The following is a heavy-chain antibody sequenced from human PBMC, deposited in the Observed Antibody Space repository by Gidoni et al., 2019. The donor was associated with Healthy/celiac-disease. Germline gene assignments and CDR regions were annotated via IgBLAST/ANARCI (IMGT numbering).Heavy chain of an antibody. V-gene: IGHV4-59*01. CDR2: IYYSGST. CDR1: GGSISSYY. J-gene: IGHJ4*02. Sequence: QVQLQESGPGLVKPSETLSLTCTVSGGSISSYYWSWIRQPPGKGLEWIGYIYYSGSTNYNPSLKSRVTISVDTSKNQFSLKLSSVTAADTAVYYCARGVNDLWFGEPFDYWGQGTLVTVSS. CDR3: ARGVNDLWFGEPFDY. D-gene: IGHD3-10*01.